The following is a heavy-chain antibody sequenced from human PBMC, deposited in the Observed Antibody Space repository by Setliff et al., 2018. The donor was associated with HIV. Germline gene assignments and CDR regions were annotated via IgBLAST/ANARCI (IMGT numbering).Heavy chain of an antibody. J-gene: IGHJ5*02. Sequence: SETLSLTCAVYGGSLSGQYWSGHYWSWIRQPPGKGLEWIGESNHVGSTNYNPSLKSRVTISVDTSKNQFSLKLSSVTAADTAVYYCARDIRGSNNWFDPWGQGTLVTVSS. CDR1: GGSLSGQYWSGHY. CDR2: SNHVGST. CDR3: ARDIRGSNNWFDP. V-gene: IGHV4-34*01. D-gene: IGHD3-16*01.